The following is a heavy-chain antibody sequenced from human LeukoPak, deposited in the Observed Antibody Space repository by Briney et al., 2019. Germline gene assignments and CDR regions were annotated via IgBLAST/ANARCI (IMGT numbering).Heavy chain of an antibody. D-gene: IGHD3-10*01. Sequence: GGSQRLSCAASGFTLSSYAMRWVRQARGKALEWVSAISGSGGSTYYADSVKGRFTISRDNSKNMLYLQMNSLRAEDTAVYYCVDMVGGVIIGGLVDYWGQGTLVTVSS. V-gene: IGHV3-23*01. CDR3: VDMVGGVIIGGLVDY. CDR2: ISGSGGST. J-gene: IGHJ4*02. CDR1: GFTLSSYA.